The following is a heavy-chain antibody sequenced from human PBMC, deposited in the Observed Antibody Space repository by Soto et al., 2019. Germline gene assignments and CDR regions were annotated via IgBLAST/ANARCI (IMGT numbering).Heavy chain of an antibody. CDR2: IIPIFGTA. CDR3: ARDAGVRGLISMGV. V-gene: IGHV1-69*13. J-gene: IGHJ6*02. CDR1: GGTFSSYA. D-gene: IGHD3-10*01. Sequence: SVKVSCKASGGTFSSYAISWVRQAPGQGLEWMGGIIPIFGTANYAQKFQGRVTITADESTSTAYMELRSLRSDDTAVYYCARDAGVRGLISMGVWGQGTTVTVSS.